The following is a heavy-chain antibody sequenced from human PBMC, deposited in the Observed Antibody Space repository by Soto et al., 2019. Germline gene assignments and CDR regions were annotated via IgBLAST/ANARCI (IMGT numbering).Heavy chain of an antibody. CDR1: GFIFTNYE. CDR2: ISSRGSGSTM. J-gene: IGHJ3*02. V-gene: IGHV3-48*03. CDR3: ARGGPRAFDI. D-gene: IGHD3-16*01. Sequence: EGSLRLSCVASGFIFTNYEMNWVRQAPGKGLEWVSYISSRGSGSTMYYADSVKGRFTVSRDNTKNSLFLQMNSLRVDDTAVYYCARGGPRAFDIWGQGIMVTVSS.